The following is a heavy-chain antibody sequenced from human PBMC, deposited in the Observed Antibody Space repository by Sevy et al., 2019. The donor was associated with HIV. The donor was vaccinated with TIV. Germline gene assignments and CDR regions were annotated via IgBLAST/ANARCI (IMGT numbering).Heavy chain of an antibody. CDR3: ARDHGESSGYYPLGAFDI. J-gene: IGHJ3*02. V-gene: IGHV3-21*04. D-gene: IGHD3-22*01. CDR1: GFTFNIYS. Sequence: GGSLRLSCAASGFTFNIYSMNWVRQAPGKGLEWVSSISGSSSYIFYADSVKGRFTISRDNAKNSLYLQMNSLRAADTALYYCARDHGESSGYYPLGAFDIWGQGTMVTVSS. CDR2: ISGSSSYI.